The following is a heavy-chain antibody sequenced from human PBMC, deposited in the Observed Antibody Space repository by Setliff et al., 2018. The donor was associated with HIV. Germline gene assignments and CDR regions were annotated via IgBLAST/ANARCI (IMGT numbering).Heavy chain of an antibody. CDR2: INACNGDT. D-gene: IGHD6-13*01. J-gene: IGHJ4*02. V-gene: IGHV1-3*01. Sequence: GASVKVSCKASGDTFTTYALHWVRQAPGQRLEWMGWINACNGDTKSSQKFQGRVTITRDTSASTAYMELSSLRSEDTGVYYCAIGSSNWPQLPNNYYFDYWGQGTPVTVSS. CDR3: AIGSSNWPQLPNNYYFDY. CDR1: GDTFTTYA.